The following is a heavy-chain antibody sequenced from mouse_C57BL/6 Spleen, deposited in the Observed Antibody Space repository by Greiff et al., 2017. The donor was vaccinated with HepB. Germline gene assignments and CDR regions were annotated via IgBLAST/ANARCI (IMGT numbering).Heavy chain of an antibody. CDR2: IWWDDDK. D-gene: IGHD1-1*01. CDR1: GFSLSTFGMG. Sequence: QVTLKVCGPGILQPSQTLSLTCSFSGFSLSTFGMGVGWIRQPSGKGLEWLAHIWWDDDKYYNPALKSRLTISKDTSKNQVFLKIANVDTADTATYYCARASYYYGSSGYAMDYWGQGTSVTVSS. V-gene: IGHV8-8*01. CDR3: ARASYYYGSSGYAMDY. J-gene: IGHJ4*01.